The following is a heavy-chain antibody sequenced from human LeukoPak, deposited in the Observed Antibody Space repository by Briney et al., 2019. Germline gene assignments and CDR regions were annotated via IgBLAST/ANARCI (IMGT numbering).Heavy chain of an antibody. CDR3: ARGRIAAAAHSFDY. Sequence: SETLSLTCAVYGGSFSGYYWSWIRQPPGKGLEWIGEINHSGSTNYNPSLKSRVTISVDTSKNQFSLKLSSVTAADTAVYYCARGRIAAAAHSFDYWGQGTLVTVSS. V-gene: IGHV4-34*01. CDR1: GGSFSGYY. D-gene: IGHD6-13*01. CDR2: INHSGST. J-gene: IGHJ4*02.